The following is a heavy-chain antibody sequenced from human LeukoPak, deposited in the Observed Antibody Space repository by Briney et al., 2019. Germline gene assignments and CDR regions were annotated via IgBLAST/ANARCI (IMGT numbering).Heavy chain of an antibody. CDR1: GFSFTSYG. CDR3: ARVSESGNSDY. V-gene: IGHV3-33*01. Sequence: PGRSLRLSCAASGFSFTSYGMHWVRRAPGKGLEWVAVIWYDGTNKYYADSVKGRFTISRDTSNNMLYLQMNGLRAEDTAVYYCARVSESGNSDYWGQGTLVTVSS. D-gene: IGHD4-23*01. CDR2: IWYDGTNK. J-gene: IGHJ4*02.